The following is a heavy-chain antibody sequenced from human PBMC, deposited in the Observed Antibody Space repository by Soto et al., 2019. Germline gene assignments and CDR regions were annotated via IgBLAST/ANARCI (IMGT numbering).Heavy chain of an antibody. Sequence: GASVKVSCKASGGTFSSYAISWVRHAPGQGLEWMGGIIPIFGTANYAQKFQGRVTITADESTSTAYMELSSLRSEDTAVYYCARDQGYGDFFFDYRGQGTLVTVSS. CDR2: IIPIFGTA. CDR1: GGTFSSYA. J-gene: IGHJ4*02. CDR3: ARDQGYGDFFFDY. D-gene: IGHD4-17*01. V-gene: IGHV1-69*13.